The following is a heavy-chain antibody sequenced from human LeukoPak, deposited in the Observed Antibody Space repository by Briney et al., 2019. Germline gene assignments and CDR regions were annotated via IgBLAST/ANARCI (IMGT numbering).Heavy chain of an antibody. V-gene: IGHV3-23*01. Sequence: PGGSLRLSCVGSRFPPRKYAMSWVRQAPGKGLEWVSGISGSGGSKYYADSVRGRFTISRDNSKDTLFLQMSSLRADDTAKYYCAKEPEPFLEWNFDNWGQGTLVIVSS. D-gene: IGHD3-3*02. CDR2: ISGSGGSK. CDR1: RFPPRKYA. CDR3: AKEPEPFLEWNFDN. J-gene: IGHJ4*02.